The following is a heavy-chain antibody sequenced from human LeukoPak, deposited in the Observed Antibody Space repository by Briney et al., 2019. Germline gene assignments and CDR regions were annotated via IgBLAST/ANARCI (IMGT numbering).Heavy chain of an antibody. CDR2: ISYDGSNK. D-gene: IGHD6-19*01. CDR3: ARVRGQYSSGWYSY. Sequence: AGGSLRLSCAASGFTFSSYAMHWVRQAPGKGLEWVALISYDGSNKYYADSVKGRFTISRDNSKNTLYLQMNSLRAEDTAVYYCARVRGQYSSGWYSYWGQGTLVTVSS. J-gene: IGHJ4*02. CDR1: GFTFSSYA. V-gene: IGHV3-30-3*01.